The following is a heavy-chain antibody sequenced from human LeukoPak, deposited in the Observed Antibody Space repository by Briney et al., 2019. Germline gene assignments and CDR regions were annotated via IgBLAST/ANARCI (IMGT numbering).Heavy chain of an antibody. J-gene: IGHJ4*02. D-gene: IGHD3-16*01. V-gene: IGHV5-51*01. CDR1: GYIFTSYW. CDR2: IYPGDSDT. Sequence: KNGESLKISCKGSGYIFTSYWIGWVRQMPGKGLEWMGIIYPGDSDTRYSPSFQGQVTISADKSISTAYLQWSSLKASDTAMYYCARPGQLGEYTPYHFDYWGQGILVTVSS. CDR3: ARPGQLGEYTPYHFDY.